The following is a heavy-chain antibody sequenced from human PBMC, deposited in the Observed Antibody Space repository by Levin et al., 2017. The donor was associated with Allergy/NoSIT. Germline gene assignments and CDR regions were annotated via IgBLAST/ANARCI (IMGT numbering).Heavy chain of an antibody. Sequence: GESLKISCKASGYTFAGYYMNWVRQAPGQGLEWMGWINPNSGGTNYAQKFQGRVTMTRDTSISTAYMELSSLRSDDTAVYHCARGPSCSGGSCYSPVGFHIWGQGTMVTVSS. D-gene: IGHD2-15*01. J-gene: IGHJ3*02. V-gene: IGHV1-2*02. CDR3: ARGPSCSGGSCYSPVGFHI. CDR2: INPNSGGT. CDR1: GYTFAGYY.